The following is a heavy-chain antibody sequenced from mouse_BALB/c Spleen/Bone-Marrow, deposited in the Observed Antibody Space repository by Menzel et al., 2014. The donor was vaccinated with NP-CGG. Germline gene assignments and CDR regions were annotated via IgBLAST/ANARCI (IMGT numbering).Heavy chain of an antibody. CDR1: GYAFSVYW. Sequence: QVQLKQSGAELVRPGSSVKISCKASGYAFSVYWMNWVKQRPGQGLEWIGQIYPGDGDTNYNRKFKGRATLTADKSSNTAYMQLSSLTSEDSAVYFCARGGISVDYWGQGTTLTASS. J-gene: IGHJ2*01. CDR2: IYPGDGDT. CDR3: ARGGISVDY. V-gene: IGHV1-80*01.